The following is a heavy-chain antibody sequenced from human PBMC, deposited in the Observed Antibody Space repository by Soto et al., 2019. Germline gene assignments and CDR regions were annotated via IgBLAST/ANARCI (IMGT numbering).Heavy chain of an antibody. CDR2: IYPGDSDT. V-gene: IGHV5-51*01. J-gene: IGHJ6*02. D-gene: IGHD2-2*02. CDR1: GYSFTSYW. CDR3: ARQRNQLRYSYYYYGMDV. Sequence: PGESLKISCKGSGYSFTSYWIGWVRQMPGKGLEWMGIIYPGDSDTRYSPSFQGQVTISADKSISTAYLQWSSLKASDTAMYYCARQRNQLRYSYYYYGMDVWGQGTTVTVSS.